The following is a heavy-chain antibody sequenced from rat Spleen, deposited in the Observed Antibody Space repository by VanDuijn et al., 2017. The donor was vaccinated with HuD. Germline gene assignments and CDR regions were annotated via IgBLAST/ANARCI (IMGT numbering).Heavy chain of an antibody. Sequence: EVQLVESGGGLVQPGRSLKLSCAASGFTFSDYYMAWVRQAPKKGLEWVATITSGGSSTFYPDSVKGRFTISRDNAKSTLFLQMDSLRSEDTATYYCARDSSYPFAYWGQGTLVTVSS. V-gene: IGHV5-7*01. CDR2: ITSGGSST. J-gene: IGHJ3*01. CDR1: GFTFSDYY. CDR3: ARDSSYPFAY. D-gene: IGHD1-2*01.